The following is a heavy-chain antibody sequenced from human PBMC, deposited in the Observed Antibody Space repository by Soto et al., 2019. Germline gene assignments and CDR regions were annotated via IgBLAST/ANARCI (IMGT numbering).Heavy chain of an antibody. D-gene: IGHD3-22*01. CDR1: GYTFTSYG. CDR3: ARELGYYDSSGPDAFDI. Sequence: GASVKFSCKASGYTFTSYGISWVRQAPGQGLEWMGWISAYNGNTNYAQKLQGRVTMTTDTSTSTAYMELRSLRSDDTAVYYCARELGYYDSSGPDAFDIWGQGTMVTVSS. CDR2: ISAYNGNT. J-gene: IGHJ3*02. V-gene: IGHV1-18*04.